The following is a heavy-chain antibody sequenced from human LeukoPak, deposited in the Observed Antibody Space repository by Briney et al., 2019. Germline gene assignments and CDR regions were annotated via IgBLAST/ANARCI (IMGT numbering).Heavy chain of an antibody. CDR3: ARSPDYGDPYWYFDL. D-gene: IGHD4-17*01. CDR1: GFTVSSNY. CDR2: IYRGGST. V-gene: IGHV3-53*01. J-gene: IGHJ2*01. Sequence: GGSLRLSCAASGFTVSSNYMSWVSQAPGKWMEWDSVIYRGGSTHYAGSVEGRFTISRDKSKNTVYLQLNSLRAEDTAVYYCARSPDYGDPYWYFDLWGRGTLVTVSS.